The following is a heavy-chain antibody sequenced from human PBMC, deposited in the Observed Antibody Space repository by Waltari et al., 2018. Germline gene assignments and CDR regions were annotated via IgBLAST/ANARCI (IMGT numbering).Heavy chain of an antibody. CDR1: GFTFSSYA. D-gene: IGHD3-22*01. CDR2: IYRGGST. Sequence: EVQLLESGGGLVQPGGSLRLSCAASGFTFSSYAMRWVRQAPVKGMEWVAVIYRGGSTYYADPVKGRFTISRDNSNTPLYLQMNSLRAEDTAVYYCAKLLRFSMIGSEFDYWGQGTLVTVSS. CDR3: AKLLRFSMIGSEFDY. J-gene: IGHJ4*02. V-gene: IGHV3-23*03.